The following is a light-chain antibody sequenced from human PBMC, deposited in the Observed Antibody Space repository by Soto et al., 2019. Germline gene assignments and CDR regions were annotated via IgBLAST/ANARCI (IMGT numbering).Light chain of an antibody. CDR2: GSS. CDR1: QSVTNN. Sequence: EIVMTQSPATLSVSLGERVTLSCRASQSVTNNLAWYQQKPGQAPRLLFYGSSTKATGIPARFSGSGSGTEFTLTISSLQSEDFAVYYCQQYDNWPRTFGQGTKVEIK. CDR3: QQYDNWPRT. V-gene: IGKV3-15*01. J-gene: IGKJ1*01.